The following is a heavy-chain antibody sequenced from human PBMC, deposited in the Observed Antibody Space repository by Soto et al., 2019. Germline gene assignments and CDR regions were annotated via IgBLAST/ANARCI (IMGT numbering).Heavy chain of an antibody. J-gene: IGHJ4*02. CDR3: ARDHCSSTSCYTAFDY. D-gene: IGHD2-2*02. V-gene: IGHV1-2*04. CDR2: INPNSGGT. CDR1: GYTFTGYY. Sequence: QVQLVQSGAEVKKPGASVKVSCKASGYTFTGYYMHWVRQAPGQGLEWMGWINPNSGGTNYAQKFQGWVTMTRDTSISTAYMELSRLRSDDTAVYYCARDHCSSTSCYTAFDYWGQGNLVTVSS.